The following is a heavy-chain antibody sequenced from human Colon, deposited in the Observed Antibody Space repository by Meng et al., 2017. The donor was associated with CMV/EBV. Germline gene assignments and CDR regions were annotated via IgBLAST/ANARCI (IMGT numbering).Heavy chain of an antibody. CDR1: GFTFSYYY. CDR2: ISTSGTNI. D-gene: IGHD3-10*01. J-gene: IGHJ4*02. Sequence: GESLKISCAASGFTFSYYYMSGVRQAPGKGLEWVSSISTSGTNIYYADSVKGRFTVSRDDARDSLYLQLNSLRAEDTALYYCARDKGFLGGTFDYWGQGTVVTVSS. V-gene: IGHV3-21*06. CDR3: ARDKGFLGGTFDY.